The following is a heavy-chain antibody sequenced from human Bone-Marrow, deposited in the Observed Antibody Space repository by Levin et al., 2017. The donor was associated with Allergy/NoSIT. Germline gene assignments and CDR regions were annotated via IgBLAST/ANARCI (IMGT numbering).Heavy chain of an antibody. CDR3: ARGIWFGELPYYYYYGMDM. CDR1: GFTFNRYV. V-gene: IGHV3-30*14. Sequence: SCGASGFTFNRYVMYWVRQAPGKGLEWVGLMSYDGTTQYYADSAQGRFTISRDISKNMLYLQMSSLRVEDTAVYYCARGIWFGELPYYYYYGMDMWGPGTAVTVS. CDR2: MSYDGTTQ. J-gene: IGHJ6*02. D-gene: IGHD3-10*01.